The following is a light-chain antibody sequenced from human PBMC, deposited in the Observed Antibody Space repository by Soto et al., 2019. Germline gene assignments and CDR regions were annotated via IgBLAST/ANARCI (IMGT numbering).Light chain of an antibody. CDR2: EVT. J-gene: IGLJ1*01. V-gene: IGLV2-14*01. CDR3: CSFTSGNTAYV. CDR1: SSDIGGYNY. Sequence: QSALTQPGSVSGSPGQSITISCTGTSSDIGGYNYVSWYQQHPGKAPKLMIYEVTNRPSGVSTRFSGSKSGNTASLTISGLQAEDAADYYCCSFTSGNTAYVFGTGTKVTVL.